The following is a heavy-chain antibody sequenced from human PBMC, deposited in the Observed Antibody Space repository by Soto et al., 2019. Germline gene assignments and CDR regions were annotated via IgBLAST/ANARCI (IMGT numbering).Heavy chain of an antibody. V-gene: IGHV3-33*01. CDR2: IWYDGSNK. CDR1: GFTFSSYG. D-gene: IGHD2-2*01. Sequence: GGSLRLSCAASGFTFSSYGMHWVRQAPGKGLEWVAVIWYDGSNKYYADSVKGRFTISRDNSKNTLYLQMNSLRAEDTAVYYCARSDIVVVPAAITVYYYYGMDVWGQGTTVTVSS. J-gene: IGHJ6*02. CDR3: ARSDIVVVPAAITVYYYYGMDV.